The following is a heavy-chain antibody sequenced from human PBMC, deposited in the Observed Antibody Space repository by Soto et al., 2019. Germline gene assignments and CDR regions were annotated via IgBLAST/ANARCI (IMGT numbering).Heavy chain of an antibody. CDR2: INSDGSST. J-gene: IGHJ4*02. V-gene: IGHV3-74*01. Sequence: GGSLRLSCAASGFTFSSYWMHWVRQAPGKGLVWVSLINSDGSSTSYADSVKGRFTISRDDAKNTLYLQMNSLRAEDTAVYYCAIRASDYDSSGYFDDWGQGTLVTVSS. D-gene: IGHD3-22*01. CDR3: AIRASDYDSSGYFDD. CDR1: GFTFSSYW.